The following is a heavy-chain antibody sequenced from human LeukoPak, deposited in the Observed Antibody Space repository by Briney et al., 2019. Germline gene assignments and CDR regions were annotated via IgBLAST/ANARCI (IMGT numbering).Heavy chain of an antibody. CDR2: ISAYNGNT. V-gene: IGHV1-18*01. D-gene: IGHD2-15*01. Sequence: ASVKVSCKASGYTFTSYGIHWVRQAPGQGLEWMGWISAYNGNTNYAQKLQGRVTMTTDTSTSTAYMELRSLRSDDTAVYYCARVWPSDIVVVVANYAFDIWGQETMVTVSS. J-gene: IGHJ3*02. CDR1: GYTFTSYG. CDR3: ARVWPSDIVVVVANYAFDI.